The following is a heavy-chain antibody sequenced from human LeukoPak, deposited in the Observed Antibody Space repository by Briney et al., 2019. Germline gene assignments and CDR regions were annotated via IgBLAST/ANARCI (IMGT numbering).Heavy chain of an antibody. CDR1: GFAFNYYW. J-gene: IGHJ4*02. CDR2: TKQDGSEM. Sequence: GESLRLSCAASGFAFNYYWMTWVRQAPGKGLEWVANTKQDGSEMYYMDSVKGRFTISRDNAKNSLYLQMNSLTAEDTAVYYCARGTAEITHWGQGILVTVSS. V-gene: IGHV3-7*01. CDR3: ARGTAEITH. D-gene: IGHD1-1*01.